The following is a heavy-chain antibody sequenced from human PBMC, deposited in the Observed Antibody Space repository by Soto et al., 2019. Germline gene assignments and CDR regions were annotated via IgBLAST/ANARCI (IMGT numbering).Heavy chain of an antibody. J-gene: IGHJ4*02. V-gene: IGHV2-70*01. D-gene: IGHD6-19*01. CDR2: IDWDDDK. CDR1: GFSLSTSVMC. Sequence: GXGPTLVNATQTLTLTCTFSGFSLSTSVMCVSWIRQPPGKALEWLALIDWDDDKYYSTSLKTRLTISKDTSKNQVVLTMTNMDPVDTATYYCARQQWLVTYIDYWGQGTLVTVSS. CDR3: ARQQWLVTYIDY.